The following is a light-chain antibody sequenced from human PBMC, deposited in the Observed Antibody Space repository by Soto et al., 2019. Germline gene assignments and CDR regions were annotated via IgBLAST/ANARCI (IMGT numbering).Light chain of an antibody. V-gene: IGKV1-8*01. CDR1: QGISSY. CDR2: AAS. J-gene: IGKJ4*01. CDR3: QQFSSYPLT. Sequence: AIRMTQSPSSLSASTGDRVTITCRASQGISSYLAWYQQKPGKAPKLLIYAASTLQSGVPSRFSGSGSGTDFTLTISRLEPEDFAVYYCQQFSSYPLTFGGGTKVDI.